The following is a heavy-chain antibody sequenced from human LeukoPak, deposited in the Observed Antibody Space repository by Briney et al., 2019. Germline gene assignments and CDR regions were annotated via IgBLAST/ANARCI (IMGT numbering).Heavy chain of an antibody. CDR3: ARGVVATILYDD. V-gene: IGHV4-59*01. D-gene: IGHD5-12*01. CDR1: GGSISSYY. Sequence: SETLSLTCTVSGGSISSYYWSWIRQPPGKGLEWIGYIYYSGSTNYNPSLKSRVTISVDTSKNQFSLKLSSVTAADTAVYYCARGVVATILYDDWGQGTLVTVSS. CDR2: IYYSGST. J-gene: IGHJ4*02.